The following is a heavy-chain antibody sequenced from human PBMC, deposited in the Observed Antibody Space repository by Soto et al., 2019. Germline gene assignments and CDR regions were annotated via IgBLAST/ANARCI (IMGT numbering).Heavy chain of an antibody. D-gene: IGHD5-18*01. CDR3: ARGGFAYGYLDF. J-gene: IGHJ4*02. Sequence: QVHLVQSGAEVKKPGASLKVSCKTSGYTFTSYGIVWVRQAPGQGLEWMGWISTYNIDTKYAQKFKGRVTMSTDTSTTTAYMELTSLTSDTAMYYCARGGFAYGYLDFWGQGTLATVSS. V-gene: IGHV1-18*01. CDR1: GYTFTSYG. CDR2: ISTYNIDT.